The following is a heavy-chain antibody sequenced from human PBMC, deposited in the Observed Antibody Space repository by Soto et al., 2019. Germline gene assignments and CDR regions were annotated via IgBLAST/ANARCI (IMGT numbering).Heavy chain of an antibody. Sequence: SETLSLTCTVPDDSISSYFWSWIRQSPGKGLEWIGYIYYSGIISYNPSLESRVTISIDTSKNHFSLELNSVTAADTAVYYCARHDCPIPMVRDLDPYDYSGQRSSVTVSS. J-gene: IGHJ4*02. CDR2: IYYSGII. CDR1: DDSISSYF. V-gene: IGHV4-59*08. CDR3: ARHDCPIPMVRDLDPYDY. D-gene: IGHD3-10*01.